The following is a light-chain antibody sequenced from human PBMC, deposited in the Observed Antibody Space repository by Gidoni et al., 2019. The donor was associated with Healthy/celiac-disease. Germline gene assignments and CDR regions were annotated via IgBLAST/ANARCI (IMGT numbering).Light chain of an antibody. CDR2: KDS. CDR1: ALPKKY. J-gene: IGLJ2*01. Sequence: SYELTQPPSVSVSLGQMARIPCSGEALPKKYAYWYQQKPGQFPVLVIYKDSERPSGIPERFSGSSSGTIVTLTISGVQAEDEADYYCLSADSSGTYVVFGGGTKLTVL. V-gene: IGLV3-16*01. CDR3: LSADSSGTYVV.